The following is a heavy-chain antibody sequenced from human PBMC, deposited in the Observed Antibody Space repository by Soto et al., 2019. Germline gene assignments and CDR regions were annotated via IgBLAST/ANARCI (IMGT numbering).Heavy chain of an antibody. J-gene: IGHJ4*02. CDR1: GVSISTGGYY. CDR2: IYYSGRT. D-gene: IGHD7-27*01. CDR3: ASVIGGESEYYFDY. V-gene: IGHV4-31*03. Sequence: SETLSLTCTVSGVSISTGGYYSRWLRQHPGKGLEWIGNIYYSGRTYYNPSLKSRVILSVDTSKNHFSLNLRSLTAADSAMYYCASVIGGESEYYFDYWGQGALVTVSS.